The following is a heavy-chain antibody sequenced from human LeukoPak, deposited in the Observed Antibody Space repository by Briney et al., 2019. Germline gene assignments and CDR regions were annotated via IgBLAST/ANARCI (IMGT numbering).Heavy chain of an antibody. CDR3: ARDGFYRPPSKSNDAFDI. J-gene: IGHJ3*02. V-gene: IGHV1-69*13. D-gene: IGHD6-6*01. Sequence: GASVKVSCKASGGTFSSYAISWVREAPGQGLEWMGGIIPIFGTANYAQKFQGRVTIADESTSTAYMELSSLRSEDTAVYYCARDGFYRPPSKSNDAFDIWGQGTMVTVSS. CDR1: GGTFSSYA. CDR2: IIPIFGTA.